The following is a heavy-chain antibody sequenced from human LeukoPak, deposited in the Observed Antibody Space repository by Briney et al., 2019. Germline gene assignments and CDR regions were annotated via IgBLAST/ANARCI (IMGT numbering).Heavy chain of an antibody. D-gene: IGHD6-13*01. J-gene: IGHJ4*02. CDR2: IYTSGST. Sequence: SQTLSLTCTVSGGSISSGSYYWSWIRQPAGKGLEWIGRIYTSGSTNYNPSLKSRVTISVDTSKNQFSLKLSSVTAADTAVYYCAGSPPRAAAPVDYWGQGTLVTVSS. V-gene: IGHV4-61*02. CDR1: GGSISSGSYY. CDR3: AGSPPRAAAPVDY.